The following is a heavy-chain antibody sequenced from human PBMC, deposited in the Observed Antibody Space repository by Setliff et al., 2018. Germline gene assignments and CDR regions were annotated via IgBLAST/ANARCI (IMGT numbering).Heavy chain of an antibody. Sequence: SETLSLTCIVSGGSISTYYWSWIRQPPGKGLEWIGNINYSGNSNYIPSLKSRVTISVDTPKNQFSLKLSSVTAADTAVYYCARDTRVRDSSSVPSDTFDIWGRGTMVTVSS. CDR3: ARDTRVRDSSSVPSDTFDI. CDR2: INYSGNS. D-gene: IGHD2-15*01. V-gene: IGHV4-59*01. J-gene: IGHJ3*02. CDR1: GGSISTYY.